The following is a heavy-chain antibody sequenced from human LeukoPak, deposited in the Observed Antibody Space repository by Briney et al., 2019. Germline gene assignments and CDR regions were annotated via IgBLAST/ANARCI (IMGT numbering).Heavy chain of an antibody. V-gene: IGHV1-8*01. CDR3: ARGKAMVPGVMGSWFDP. D-gene: IGHD3-10*01. Sequence: GASVKVSCKASGYTFTSYDFNWVRQATGQGLEWMGWMNPNSGNTGYAQKFQGRVTMTRNTSISTAYMELSSLRSEDTALYYCARGKAMVPGVMGSWFDPWGQGTLVTVSS. J-gene: IGHJ5*02. CDR1: GYTFTSYD. CDR2: MNPNSGNT.